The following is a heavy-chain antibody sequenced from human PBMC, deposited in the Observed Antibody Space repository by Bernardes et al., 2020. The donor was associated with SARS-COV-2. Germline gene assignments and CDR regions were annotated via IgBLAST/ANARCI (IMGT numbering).Heavy chain of an antibody. CDR3: ARQGIIGADSFYYGMDV. V-gene: IGHV4-39*01. CDR2: IYSSGTT. Sequence: SETLSLTCTVSSGSISNSNYYWGWIRQPPGKGLEWIGSIYSSGTTYKNPSLQSRVTKSVDTSKNQFSLRLTSVTAADTAVYYCARQGIIGADSFYYGMDVWGQGTTVTVSS. CDR1: SGSISNSNYY. D-gene: IGHD1-20*01. J-gene: IGHJ6*02.